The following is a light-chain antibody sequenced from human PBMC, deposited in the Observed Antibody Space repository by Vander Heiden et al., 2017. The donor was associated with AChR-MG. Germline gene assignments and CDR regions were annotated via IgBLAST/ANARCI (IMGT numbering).Light chain of an antibody. CDR3: QQYDNWPLT. CDR1: QNINNN. J-gene: IGKJ4*01. CDR2: GAS. Sequence: EIVMTQYPATLSVSQGSRAALSCRASQNINNNLAWYQQKPGQAPRLVIYGASTRATGVPARFSGSGSGTEFTLTISSLQSEDFAVYFCQQYDNWPLTFGGGTKVDIK. V-gene: IGKV3-15*01.